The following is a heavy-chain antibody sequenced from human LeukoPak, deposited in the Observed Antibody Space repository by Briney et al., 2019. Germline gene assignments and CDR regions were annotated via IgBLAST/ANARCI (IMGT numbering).Heavy chain of an antibody. D-gene: IGHD3-10*01. CDR1: GFTFSSYA. CDR3: AKGGTWSYYYYYMDV. V-gene: IGHV3-30*04. Sequence: GGSLRLSCAASGFTFSSYALHWVRQAPGKGLEWVAVISYDGSNKYYADSVKGRFTISRDNSKNTLYLQMNSLRAEDTAVYYCAKGGTWSYYYYYMDVWGKGTTVTVSS. CDR2: ISYDGSNK. J-gene: IGHJ6*03.